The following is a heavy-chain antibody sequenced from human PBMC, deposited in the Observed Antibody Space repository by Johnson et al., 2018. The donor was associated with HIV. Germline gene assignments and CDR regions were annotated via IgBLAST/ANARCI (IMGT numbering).Heavy chain of an antibody. CDR3: ARGLTPLLYDTSPRDAFDI. D-gene: IGHD3-22*01. J-gene: IGHJ3*02. Sequence: VQLVESGGGVVRPGGSLRLSCAASGFTFDDYGMSWVRQAPGKGLEWVSGINWNGGSTGYADSVKGRFTLSRDNAKNSLYLQMNSLRAEDTALYYCARGLTPLLYDTSPRDAFDIWGQGTVVTVS. V-gene: IGHV3-20*04. CDR2: INWNGGST. CDR1: GFTFDDYG.